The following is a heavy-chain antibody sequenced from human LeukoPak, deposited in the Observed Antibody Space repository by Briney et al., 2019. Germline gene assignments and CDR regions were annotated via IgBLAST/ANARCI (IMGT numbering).Heavy chain of an antibody. CDR3: AELGITMIGGV. J-gene: IGHJ6*04. CDR2: ISSSGSTI. Sequence: GVTLRLTCAASGFTLSIGEMNWVRQDPGKGLEWVSYISSSGSTIYYADSVKGRFTISRDNAKNSLYLQMNSLRAEDTAVYYCAELGITMIGGVWGKGTTVTISS. D-gene: IGHD3-10*02. V-gene: IGHV3-48*03. CDR1: GFTLSIGE.